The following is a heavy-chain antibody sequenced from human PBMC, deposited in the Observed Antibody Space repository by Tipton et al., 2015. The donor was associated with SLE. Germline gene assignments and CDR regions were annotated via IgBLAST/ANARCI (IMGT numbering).Heavy chain of an antibody. CDR1: GGSISSSRYY. CDR3: ATLHLYSYPSGY. Sequence: TLSLTCTVSGGSISSSRYYWGWIRQPPGKGLEWIGSIYHSGTAYYNPPLKSRVTISVDTSKNQFSLKLSSVTAADTAVYYCATLHLYSYPSGYWGQGTLVTVSS. V-gene: IGHV4-39*07. CDR2: IYHSGTA. D-gene: IGHD5-18*01. J-gene: IGHJ4*02.